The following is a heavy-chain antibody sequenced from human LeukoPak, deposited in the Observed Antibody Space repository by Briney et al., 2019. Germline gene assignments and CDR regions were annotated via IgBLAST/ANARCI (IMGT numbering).Heavy chain of an antibody. J-gene: IGHJ4*02. D-gene: IGHD3-10*01. CDR2: FSASGNS. CDR1: GGSISSGTYY. V-gene: IGHV4-61*02. Sequence: PSETLSLTCTVSGGSISSGTYYWSWIRQPAGKGLEWIGRFSASGNSNCNPSLKSRLTMSIDTSRNQFSLKLTSVTAADTAVYYCARIKRVRGVIALDYWGQGTLVTVSS. CDR3: ARIKRVRGVIALDY.